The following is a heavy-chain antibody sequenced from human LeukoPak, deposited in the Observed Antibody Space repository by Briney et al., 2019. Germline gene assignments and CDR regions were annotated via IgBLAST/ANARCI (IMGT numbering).Heavy chain of an antibody. Sequence: QSGGSLRLSCAASGFTFSNYAMHWVRQAPGKGLEWVAIISYDGSNKYHTDSVKGRFTISRDNAKNTLYLQMNSLRAEDTAMYYCARGGDYYYDSSGYYSPVDYWGQGTLVTVSS. CDR3: ARGGDYYYDSSGYYSPVDY. CDR2: ISYDGSNK. V-gene: IGHV3-30*04. J-gene: IGHJ4*02. CDR1: GFTFSNYA. D-gene: IGHD3-22*01.